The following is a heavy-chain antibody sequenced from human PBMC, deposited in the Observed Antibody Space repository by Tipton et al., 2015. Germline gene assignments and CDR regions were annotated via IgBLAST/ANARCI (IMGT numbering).Heavy chain of an antibody. J-gene: IGHJ4*02. Sequence: TLSLTCTVSGGSVSSRSYYWSWVRQPPGKGLEWIGSISHSGNTYYNPSLKSRVTMSRDTSKNQFSLKLTSVTAADTAVYYCACQDYDSLTRDYQTVDYWGQGTLVTVSS. CDR1: GGSVSSRSYY. CDR3: ACQDYDSLTRDYQTVDY. CDR2: ISHSGNT. V-gene: IGHV4-39*07. D-gene: IGHD3-9*01.